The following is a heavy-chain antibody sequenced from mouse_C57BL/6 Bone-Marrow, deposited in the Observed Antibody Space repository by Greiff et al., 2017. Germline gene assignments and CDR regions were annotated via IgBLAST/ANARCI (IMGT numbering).Heavy chain of an antibody. D-gene: IGHD2-2*01. CDR1: GYSFTGYY. CDR2: INPSTGGT. V-gene: IGHV1-42*01. Sequence: EVKLLESGPELVKPGASVKISCTASGYSFTGYYMNWVKQSPEKSLEWIGEINPSTGGTTYNQKFKAKATLTVDKSSSTAYMQLKSLTSEDAAVYYCASYGDDVVWGQGTPVTV. CDR3: ASYGDDVV. J-gene: IGHJ3*02.